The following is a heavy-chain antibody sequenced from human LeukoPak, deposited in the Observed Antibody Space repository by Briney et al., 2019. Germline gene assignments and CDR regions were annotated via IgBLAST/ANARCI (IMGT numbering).Heavy chain of an antibody. J-gene: IGHJ4*02. CDR1: GYTFTGYY. V-gene: IGHV1-2*02. D-gene: IGHD6-6*01. CDR3: AKARAARLPYYFDY. Sequence: VASVKVSCKASGYTFTGYYMHWVRQAPGQGLEWMGWINPNSGGTNYAQKFQGRVTMTRDTSISTAYMELSRLRSDDTAVYYCAKARAARLPYYFDYWGQGTLVTVSS. CDR2: INPNSGGT.